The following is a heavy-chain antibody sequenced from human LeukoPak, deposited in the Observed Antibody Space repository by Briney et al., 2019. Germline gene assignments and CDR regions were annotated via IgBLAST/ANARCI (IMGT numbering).Heavy chain of an antibody. CDR1: GYTFTNYY. J-gene: IGHJ4*02. Sequence: ASVKVSCKASGYTFTNYYMHWVRQAPGQGLEWMGIINPSGGSTSYAQMFQGRVTMTRDTSTSTVYMELSSLRSEDTAVYYCARDKRVWFGELLSTYFDYWGQGTLVTVSS. CDR3: ARDKRVWFGELLSTYFDY. V-gene: IGHV1-46*01. CDR2: INPSGGST. D-gene: IGHD3-10*01.